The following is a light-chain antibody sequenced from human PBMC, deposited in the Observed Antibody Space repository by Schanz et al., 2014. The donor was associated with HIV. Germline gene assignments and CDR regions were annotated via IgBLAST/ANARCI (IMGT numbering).Light chain of an antibody. CDR3: SSYAGSNNLEVV. Sequence: QSALTQPASVSGSPGQSITISCTGTTSDIGTYDLVSWYQQHPGRAPKLLIYEVSKRASGVSSRFSGSKSGSTASLTISGLQAEDESDYYCSSYAGSNNLEVVFGGGTKLTVL. CDR2: EVS. J-gene: IGLJ2*01. V-gene: IGLV2-14*02. CDR1: TSDIGTYDL.